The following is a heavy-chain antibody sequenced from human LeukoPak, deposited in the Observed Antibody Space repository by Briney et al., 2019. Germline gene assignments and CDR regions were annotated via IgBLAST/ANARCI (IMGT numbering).Heavy chain of an antibody. CDR2: ISAYNGNT. CDR3: ARGVGNWNYAPTYFDY. Sequence: ASVKVSCKASGYSFTSYGISWVRQAPGQGLEWMGWISAYNGNTNYAQKLQGRVTMTTDTSTSTAYMELRSLRSDDTAVYYCARGVGNWNYAPTYFDYWGQGTLVTVSS. D-gene: IGHD1-7*01. V-gene: IGHV1-18*01. CDR1: GYSFTSYG. J-gene: IGHJ4*02.